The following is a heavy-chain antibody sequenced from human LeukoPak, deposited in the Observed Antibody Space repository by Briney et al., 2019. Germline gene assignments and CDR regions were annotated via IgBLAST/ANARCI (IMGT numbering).Heavy chain of an antibody. CDR2: IYYSGAS. J-gene: IGHJ3*02. D-gene: IGHD3-22*01. CDR3: ARHYYGSSGYYLEGFDI. CDR1: GDSISSNSYY. Sequence: SETLSLTCTVSGDSISSNSYYWGWIRQPPGKGLEWIGRIYYSGASYYNPSLKSRVIISVDTSKNQFSLKLSSVTAADTAVFYCARHYYGSSGYYLEGFDIWGQGTMVTVSS. V-gene: IGHV4-39*01.